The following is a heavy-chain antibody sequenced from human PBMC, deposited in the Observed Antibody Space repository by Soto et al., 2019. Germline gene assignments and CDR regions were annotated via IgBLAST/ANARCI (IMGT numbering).Heavy chain of an antibody. CDR2: IIPIFGTA. J-gene: IGHJ5*02. Sequence: SVKVSCKASGGTFSSYAISWVRQAPGQGLEWMGGIIPIFGTANYAQKFQGRVTITADKSTSTAYMELSSLRSEDTAVYYCARDSRIVVVTAAIKGWFDPWGQGTLVTVSS. D-gene: IGHD2-2*02. CDR3: ARDSRIVVVTAAIKGWFDP. V-gene: IGHV1-69*06. CDR1: GGTFSSYA.